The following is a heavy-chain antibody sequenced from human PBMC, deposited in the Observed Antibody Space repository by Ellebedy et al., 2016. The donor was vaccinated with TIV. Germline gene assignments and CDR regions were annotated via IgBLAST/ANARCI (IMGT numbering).Heavy chain of an antibody. J-gene: IGHJ2*01. CDR1: GGSISSSSYY. CDR2: IYYSGRT. V-gene: IGHV4-39*07. D-gene: IGHD6-19*01. CDR3: ARGLAVAAVWYFDL. Sequence: MPSETLSLTCTVSGGSISSSSYYWGWIRQPPGKGLEWIGSIYYSGRTYYNPSLKSRVTISVDTSKNQFSLKLSSVTAADTAVYYCARGLAVAAVWYFDLWGRGTLVTVSS.